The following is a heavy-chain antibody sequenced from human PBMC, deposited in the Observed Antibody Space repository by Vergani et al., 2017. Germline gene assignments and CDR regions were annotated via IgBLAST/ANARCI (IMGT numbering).Heavy chain of an antibody. V-gene: IGHV3-23*01. CDR1: GFSFSSYA. CDR2: ISASGDTT. CDR3: ARDRLSSDAIDL. Sequence: EVQLLESGGGLVKPGGSLRLSCASSGFSFSSYAMSWVRQSPEKGLEWVSAISASGDTTFYADAVKGRFTISRDNAKNSIFLHMNNLRADDTAVYYCARDRLSSDAIDLWGQGTAVTVSS. D-gene: IGHD6-6*01. J-gene: IGHJ3*01.